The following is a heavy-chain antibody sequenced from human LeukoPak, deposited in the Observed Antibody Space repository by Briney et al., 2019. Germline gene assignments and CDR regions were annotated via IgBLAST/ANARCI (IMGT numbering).Heavy chain of an antibody. CDR1: GFTFSNYG. D-gene: IGHD4-23*01. CDR3: AKNKPTVASVVEYFQH. V-gene: IGHV3-30*18. CDR2: IANHGNEK. J-gene: IGHJ1*01. Sequence: GRSLRLSCAASGFTFSNYGMHWVRQAPGKGLEWVAFIANHGNEKYYADFVKGRFTISRDNSKNTLYLQMNSLRAEDTAVYYCAKNKPTVASVVEYFQHWGQGTLVTVSS.